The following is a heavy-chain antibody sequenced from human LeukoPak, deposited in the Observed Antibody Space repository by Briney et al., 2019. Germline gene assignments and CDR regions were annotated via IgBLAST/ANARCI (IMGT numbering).Heavy chain of an antibody. CDR3: VSYFGFDY. CDR2: ISSRSSYI. CDR1: GFNFSNHN. J-gene: IGHJ4*02. V-gene: IGHV3-21*01. Sequence: PGGSLRLSCAASGFNFSNHNMNWVRQAPGKGLEWVSSISSRSSYIYYADSLKGRFTISRDNAKNSVYLQMNSLRAEDTAVYYCVSYFGFDYWGQGTRVTVSS. D-gene: IGHD3-10*01.